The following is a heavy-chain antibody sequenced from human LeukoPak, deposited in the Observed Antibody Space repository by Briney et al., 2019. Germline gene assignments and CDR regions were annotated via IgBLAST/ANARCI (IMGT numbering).Heavy chain of an antibody. CDR3: ARDCSSSWYGNYYYYYYMDV. V-gene: IGHV3-74*01. CDR2: INSDGSST. CDR1: GFTFSSYW. J-gene: IGHJ6*03. D-gene: IGHD6-13*01. Sequence: GGSLRLSCAASGFTFSSYWMHWVRQAPGKGLVWVSRINSDGSSTSYADSVKGRFTISRDNAKNSLYLQMNSLRAEDTAVYYCARDCSSSWYGNYYYYYYMDVWGKGTTVTISS.